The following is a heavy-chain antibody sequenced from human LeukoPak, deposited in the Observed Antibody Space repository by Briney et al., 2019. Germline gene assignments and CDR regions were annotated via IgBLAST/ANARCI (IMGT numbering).Heavy chain of an antibody. CDR2: ISGSGSDM. J-gene: IGHJ4*02. Sequence: GGSLRLSCVVSGFGFSDSYMTWIRQTPGKGLEWLAYISGSGSDMYYADSVKGRFTISRDNAKNSLYLQMNSLKTEDTAVYYCSLSGSTLIPDYWGQGTLVTVSS. D-gene: IGHD1-26*01. V-gene: IGHV3-11*01. CDR1: GFGFSDSY. CDR3: SLSGSTLIPDY.